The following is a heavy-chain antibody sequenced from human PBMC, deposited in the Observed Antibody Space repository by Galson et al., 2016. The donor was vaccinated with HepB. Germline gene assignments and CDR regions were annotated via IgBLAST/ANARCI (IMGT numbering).Heavy chain of an antibody. CDR2: IIPSFHMT. V-gene: IGHV1-69*13. D-gene: IGHD3-22*01. J-gene: IGHJ4*02. CDR3: ARLDDSDGYPNQRVDY. CDR1: GGAFSSYA. Sequence: SVKVSCKASGGAFSSYAISWVRQAPGQGLEWMGGIIPSFHMTKYAQKFQDRVTITADESASTGYMELSSLRSEDTAVYYCARLDDSDGYPNQRVDYWGQGTLVTVSS.